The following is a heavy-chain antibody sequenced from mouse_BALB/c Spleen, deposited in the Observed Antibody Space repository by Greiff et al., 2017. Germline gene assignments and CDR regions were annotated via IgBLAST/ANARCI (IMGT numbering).Heavy chain of an antibody. CDR2: IDPSDSET. CDR1: GYSFTSYW. J-gene: IGHJ3*01. D-gene: IGHD2-3*01. CDR3: ARKGDGYYFAY. Sequence: QVQLKESGPQLVRPGASVKISCKASGYSFTSYWMHWVKQRPGQGLEWIGMIDPSDSETRLNQKFKDKATLTVDKSSSTAYMQLSSPTSEDSAVYYCARKGDGYYFAYWGQGTLVTVSA. V-gene: IGHV1S126*01.